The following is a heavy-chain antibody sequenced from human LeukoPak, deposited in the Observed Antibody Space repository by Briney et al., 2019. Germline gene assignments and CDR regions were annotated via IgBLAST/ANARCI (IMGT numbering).Heavy chain of an antibody. Sequence: SETLSLTCTVSGGSINSHYWSWIRQPPGKGLEWIGYISCSGSCCSTNYSPSLKSRATISVDTSMNQFSLRLSSVTAADTAMYYCARHLRRSSNRYFEYWGQGSLVTVSS. V-gene: IGHV4-59*08. CDR2: ISCSGSCCST. D-gene: IGHD2-2*01. CDR3: ARHLRRSSNRYFEY. J-gene: IGHJ4*02. CDR1: GGSINSHY.